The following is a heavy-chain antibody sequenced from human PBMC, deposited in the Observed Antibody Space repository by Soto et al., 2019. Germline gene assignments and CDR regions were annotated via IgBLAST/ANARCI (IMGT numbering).Heavy chain of an antibody. Sequence: ASVKVSCKASGYTFTGYYMHWVRQAPGQGLEWMGWINPNSGNTGYAQKFQGRVTMTRNTSISTAYMELSSLRSEDTAVYYCARGHGGGDLRYWGQGTLVTVSS. J-gene: IGHJ4*02. V-gene: IGHV1-8*02. CDR2: INPNSGNT. D-gene: IGHD2-21*02. CDR1: GYTFTGYY. CDR3: ARGHGGGDLRY.